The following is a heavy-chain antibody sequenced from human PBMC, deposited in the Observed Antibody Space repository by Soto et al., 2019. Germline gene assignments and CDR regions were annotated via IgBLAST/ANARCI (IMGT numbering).Heavy chain of an antibody. Sequence: QVQLQESGPGLLEPSETLTLRCTVSGGPITTTIWWAWVRLPPGKGLEWIGELHHDGTTNYNPSLESRITMSLDKSNNHFSLKLTSVTPADTAIYYCATQTISYTWGVWGRGTTVTVSS. CDR2: LHHDGTT. CDR3: ATQTISYTWGV. V-gene: IGHV4-4*02. D-gene: IGHD3-16*01. CDR1: GGPITTTIW. J-gene: IGHJ6*02.